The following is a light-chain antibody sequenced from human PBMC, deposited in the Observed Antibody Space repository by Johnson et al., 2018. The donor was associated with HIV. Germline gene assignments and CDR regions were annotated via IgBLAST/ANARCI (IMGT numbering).Light chain of an antibody. J-gene: IGLJ1*01. CDR2: KNN. CDR3: GTWDSSLSAYV. V-gene: IGLV1-51*02. Sequence: QSVLTQPPSVSAAPGQKVTISCSGSSSNIGNNYVSWYQQFPGTPPKLLIYKNNERPSGIPDRFSGSKSGTSATLGITGLQTGDEADYYCGTWDSSLSAYVFGTGTRVTVL. CDR1: SSNIGNNY.